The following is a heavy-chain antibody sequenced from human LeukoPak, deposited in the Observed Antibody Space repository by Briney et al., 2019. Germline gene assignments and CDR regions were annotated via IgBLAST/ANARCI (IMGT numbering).Heavy chain of an antibody. D-gene: IGHD3-22*01. CDR1: GITLSNYG. CDR2: ISDSGGST. CDR3: AKRGVVIRVILVGFHKEAFYFDS. Sequence: GGSLRLSCAVSGITLSNYGMSWVRQAPGKGLEWVAGISDSGGSTNYADSVKGRFTISRDNPKNTLHLQMNSLRAEDTAVYFCAKRGVVIRVILVGFHKEAFYFDSWGQGALVTVSS. V-gene: IGHV3-23*01. J-gene: IGHJ4*02.